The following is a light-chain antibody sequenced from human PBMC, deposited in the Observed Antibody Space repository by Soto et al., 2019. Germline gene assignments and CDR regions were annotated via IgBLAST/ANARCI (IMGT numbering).Light chain of an antibody. V-gene: IGKV3D-20*02. CDR3: QQRSSWPPP. Sequence: SVLTQSPGTLSLSPGERVTLSCRASQSVSSTDLTWYQQKPGQTPRLLIYGTSTRATGIPARFSGSGSGTDFTLTISSLEPEDFAVYYCQQRSSWPPPFAQGTKVDIK. J-gene: IGKJ1*01. CDR2: GTS. CDR1: QSVSSTD.